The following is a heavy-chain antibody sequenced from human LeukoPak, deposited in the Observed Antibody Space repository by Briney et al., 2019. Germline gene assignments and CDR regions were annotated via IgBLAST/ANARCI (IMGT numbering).Heavy chain of an antibody. Sequence: PSEALSLTCTVSGGSISSSIYYWGWIRQPPGKGLEWIASIYYSGSTYYNPSLKSRVTISVDTSNNQFSLKLSSVTAADTAVYHCARLSLGVPATLLDYWGQGTLVTVSS. J-gene: IGHJ4*02. CDR3: ARLSLGVPATLLDY. V-gene: IGHV4-39*01. CDR2: IYYSGST. D-gene: IGHD2-15*01. CDR1: GGSISSSIYY.